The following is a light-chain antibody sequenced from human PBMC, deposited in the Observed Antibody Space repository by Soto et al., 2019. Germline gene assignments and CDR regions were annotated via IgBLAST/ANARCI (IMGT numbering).Light chain of an antibody. CDR3: QQSYSTPQNT. J-gene: IGKJ2*01. V-gene: IGKV1-39*01. CDR2: AAS. Sequence: DIQMTQSPSSLSASVGDRVTITGRASQSIRYYLNWYQQKPGKAPKILIYAASSLQSGVPSRFSGSGSGTDFTLTISSLQPEDVATYYCQQSYSTPQNTFGQGTKLEIK. CDR1: QSIRYY.